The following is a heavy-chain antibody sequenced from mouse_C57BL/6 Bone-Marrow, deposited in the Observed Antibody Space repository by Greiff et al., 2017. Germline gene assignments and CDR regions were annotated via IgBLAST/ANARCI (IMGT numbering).Heavy chain of an antibody. CDR3: ARADYDGTFDV. V-gene: IGHV1-81*01. Sequence: QVQLQQPGAELVRPGASVKLSCKASGYTFTSYGISWVKQRTGQGLEWIGEIYPRSGNTYYNEKFKGKATLTADKSSSTAYMELRSLTSEDSAVYFCARADYDGTFDVWGTGTTVTVSS. CDR1: GYTFTSYG. CDR2: IYPRSGNT. J-gene: IGHJ1*03. D-gene: IGHD1-1*01.